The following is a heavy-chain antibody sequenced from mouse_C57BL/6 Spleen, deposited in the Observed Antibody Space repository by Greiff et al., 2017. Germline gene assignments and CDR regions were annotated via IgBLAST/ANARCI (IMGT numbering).Heavy chain of an antibody. Sequence: QVQLKESGAELARPGASVKMSCKASGYTFTSYTMHWVKQRPGQGLEWIGYINPSSGYTKYNQKFKDKATLTADKSSSTAYMQLSSLTSEDSAVXYCASGDLYYDYDGRAMDYWGQGTSVTVSS. J-gene: IGHJ4*01. D-gene: IGHD2-4*01. CDR1: GYTFTSYT. V-gene: IGHV1-4*01. CDR2: INPSSGYT. CDR3: ASGDLYYDYDGRAMDY.